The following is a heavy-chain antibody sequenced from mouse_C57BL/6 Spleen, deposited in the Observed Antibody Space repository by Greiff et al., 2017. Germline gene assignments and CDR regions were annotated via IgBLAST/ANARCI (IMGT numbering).Heavy chain of an antibody. V-gene: IGHV7-3*01. CDR1: GFTFTDYY. J-gene: IGHJ3*01. CDR3: ARYGTEGAWFAY. D-gene: IGHD2-14*01. Sequence: EVKVVESGGGLVQPGGSLSLSCAASGFTFTDYYMSWVRQPPGNALEWLGFIRNKANGYTTEYSASVKGRFTISSDNSQSILYLQMNALRAEDSATNYCARYGTEGAWFAYWGQGTLVTVSA. CDR2: IRNKANGYTT.